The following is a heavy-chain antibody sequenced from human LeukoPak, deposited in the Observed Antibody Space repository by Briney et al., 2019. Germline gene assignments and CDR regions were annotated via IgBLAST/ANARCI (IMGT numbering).Heavy chain of an antibody. V-gene: IGHV4-38-2*02. D-gene: IGHD2-2*01. CDR2: IYHSGST. J-gene: IGHJ4*02. CDR3: ARIFLPEGYFDY. CDR1: GYSISSGYY. Sequence: SETLSLTCTVSGYSISSGYYWGWIRQPPGEGLEWIGSIYHSGSTYYNPSLKSRVTISVDTSKNQFSLKLSSVTAADTAVYYCARIFLPEGYFDYWGQGTLVTVSS.